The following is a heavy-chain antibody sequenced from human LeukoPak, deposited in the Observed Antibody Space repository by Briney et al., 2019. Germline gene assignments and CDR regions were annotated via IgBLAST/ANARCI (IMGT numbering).Heavy chain of an antibody. CDR2: IYSGGST. D-gene: IGHD5-24*01. CDR3: ARESSGWLQLFDY. J-gene: IGHJ4*02. V-gene: IGHV3-66*01. Sequence: GGSLILSCAASGFTVSSKYMSWVRQAPGKGLEWVSVIYSGGSTYYADSVKGRFTISRDNSKNTVYLQMNSLRAEDTAVYYCARESSGWLQLFDYWGQGTLVTVSS. CDR1: GFTVSSKY.